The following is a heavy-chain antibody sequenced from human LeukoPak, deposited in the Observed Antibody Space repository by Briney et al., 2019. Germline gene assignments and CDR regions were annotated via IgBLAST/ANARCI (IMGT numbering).Heavy chain of an antibody. CDR1: GYTFTSYA. V-gene: IGHV1-3*01. D-gene: IGHD3-3*01. J-gene: IGHJ4*02. CDR3: AREGYDFWSGYSTFDY. CDR2: INAGNGNT. Sequence: GASVKVSCKASGYTFTSYAMHWVRQAPGQRLEWMGWINAGNGNTKCSQKFQGRVTITRDTSASTAYMELSSLRSEDTAVYYCAREGYDFWSGYSTFDYWGQGTLVTVSS.